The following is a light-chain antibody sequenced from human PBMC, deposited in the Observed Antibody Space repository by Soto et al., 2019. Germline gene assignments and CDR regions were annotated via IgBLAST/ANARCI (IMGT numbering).Light chain of an antibody. CDR1: QSVSSSY. CDR2: GES. J-gene: IGKJ1*01. V-gene: IGKV3-20*01. Sequence: EIVLTQSPGTLSLSPGDSATLSCRDSQSVSSSYLAWYQQKTGQAPRLLIYGESSRATGIPDRFSGSGSGTDLNLTISRLEPEDFAVYYCQKYGSSSWTCGQGTKVDIK. CDR3: QKYGSSSWT.